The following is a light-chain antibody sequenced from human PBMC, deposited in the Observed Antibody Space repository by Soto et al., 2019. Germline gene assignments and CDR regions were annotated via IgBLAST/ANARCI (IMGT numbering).Light chain of an antibody. CDR3: QQYGSSPWT. CDR1: QSISTH. J-gene: IGKJ1*01. Sequence: DIQMTQSPSSLSASVGDRVSITCRASQSISTHLSWYQQKPGKAPKLLIYAASSLQSGVPSRFSGSGSGTEFTLTISSLQSEDFAVYYCQQYGSSPWTFGQGTKVDI. CDR2: AAS. V-gene: IGKV1-39*01.